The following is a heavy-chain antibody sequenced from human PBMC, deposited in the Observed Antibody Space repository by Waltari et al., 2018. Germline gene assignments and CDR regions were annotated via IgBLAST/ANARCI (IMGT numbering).Heavy chain of an antibody. Sequence: QLQLQESGPGLVKPSETLSLTCTVSGGSISSESYYWGWIRQPPGKGLEWIGIISYRGSTYYNPSLKSRFTISVDTSKNQFSLKLSSVTAADTAVYYCARLSYHIVTGYGWFDPWGLGTLVTVSS. CDR3: ARLSYHIVTGYGWFDP. D-gene: IGHD3-9*01. V-gene: IGHV4-39*01. CDR1: GGSISSESYY. J-gene: IGHJ5*02. CDR2: ISYRGST.